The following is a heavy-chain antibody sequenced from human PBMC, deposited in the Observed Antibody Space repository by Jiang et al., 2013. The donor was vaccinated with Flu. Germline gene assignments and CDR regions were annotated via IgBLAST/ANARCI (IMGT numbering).Heavy chain of an antibody. CDR1: GFTFTSSA. D-gene: IGHD6-19*01. CDR2: IVVGSGNT. Sequence: CGAEVKKPGTSVKVSCKASGFTFTSSAVQWVRQARGQRLEWIGWIVVGSGNTNYAQKFQERVTITRDMSTSTAYMELSSLRSEDTAVYYCAAEHSSGWYGHVDYWGQGTLVTVSS. J-gene: IGHJ4*02. V-gene: IGHV1-58*01. CDR3: AAEHSSGWYGHVDY.